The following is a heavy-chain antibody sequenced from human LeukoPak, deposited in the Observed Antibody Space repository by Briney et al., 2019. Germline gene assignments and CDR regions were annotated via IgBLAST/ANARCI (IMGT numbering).Heavy chain of an antibody. CDR2: IIPIFGTA. D-gene: IGHD5-18*01. V-gene: IGHV1-69*13. Sequence: SVKVSCKASGGTFSSYAISWVRQAPGQGLEWMGGIIPIFGTANYAQKFQGRVTITADESTSTAYMELSSLRSEDTAVYYCVRVDSYGLYYFDYWGQGTLVTVSS. J-gene: IGHJ4*02. CDR1: GGTFSSYA. CDR3: VRVDSYGLYYFDY.